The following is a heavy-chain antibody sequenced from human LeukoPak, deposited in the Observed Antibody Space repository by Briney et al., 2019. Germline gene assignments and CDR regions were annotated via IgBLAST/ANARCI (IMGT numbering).Heavy chain of an antibody. Sequence: ASVKVSCKASGYTFISYEINWVRQATGQGLEWMGWMNPNSGNTGYAQKFQGRVTMTRNTSISTAYMELSSLRSEDTAVYYCARASGPTETTDDYWGQGTLVTVSS. CDR1: GYTFISYE. CDR2: MNPNSGNT. J-gene: IGHJ4*02. V-gene: IGHV1-8*01. D-gene: IGHD4-17*01. CDR3: ARASGPTETTDDY.